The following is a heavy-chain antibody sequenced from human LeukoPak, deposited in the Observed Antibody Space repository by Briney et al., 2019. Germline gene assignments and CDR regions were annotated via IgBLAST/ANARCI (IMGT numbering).Heavy chain of an antibody. J-gene: IGHJ4*02. Sequence: PGGSLRLSCAASGLTFSSYWMSWVRQAPGKGLEWVANIKQDGSEKHYVDSVKGRFTISRDNAKNSLYLQINSLRAEDTAVYYCARSREFDYWGQGTLVTVSS. CDR3: ARSREFDY. V-gene: IGHV3-7*02. CDR1: GLTFSSYW. CDR2: IKQDGSEK.